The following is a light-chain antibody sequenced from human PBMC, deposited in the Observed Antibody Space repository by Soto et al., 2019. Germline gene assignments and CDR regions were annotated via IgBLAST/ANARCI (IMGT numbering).Light chain of an antibody. CDR3: GTWDSSLTTYV. Sequence: QSALTQPPSVSAAPGQKVTISCSGSSSNIGNNYVSWYQHLPGTAPKLLIYENNKRPSGIPDRLSGSKSGSSATLGITGLQTGDEADYYCGTWDSSLTTYVFGPGTKVTVL. CDR1: SSNIGNNY. CDR2: ENN. J-gene: IGLJ1*01. V-gene: IGLV1-51*02.